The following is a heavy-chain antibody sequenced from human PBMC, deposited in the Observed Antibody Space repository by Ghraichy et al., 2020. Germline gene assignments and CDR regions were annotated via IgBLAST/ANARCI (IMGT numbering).Heavy chain of an antibody. D-gene: IGHD5-18*01. V-gene: IGHV3-7*03. Sequence: GGSLRLSCAASGFTFSTYWMSWVRQAPGKGLEWVANIKRDGSDKYYVDSVRGRFTISRDNAKNSLYLQLNSLRAEDTAVYYCAGHLRGYSFGYLYFQYWSQGCLVTVSS. CDR2: IKRDGSDK. CDR1: GFTFSTYW. CDR3: AGHLRGYSFGYLYFQY. J-gene: IGHJ4*02.